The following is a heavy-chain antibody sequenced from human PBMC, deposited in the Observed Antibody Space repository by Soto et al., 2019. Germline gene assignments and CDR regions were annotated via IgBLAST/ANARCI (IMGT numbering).Heavy chain of an antibody. CDR2: SIPIFGTA. D-gene: IGHD4-17*01. J-gene: IGHJ3*01. Sequence: QVQLVQSGAEVKKPGSSVKVSCKASGGTFSSYAIRWVRQAPGQGLEWMGGSIPIFGTANYAQKVKGRFTITADESTSTAYMELSSLRSEGAAVYYCVISYGDVTATRDWGQGTMVTVSS. V-gene: IGHV1-69*01. CDR1: GGTFSSYA. CDR3: VISYGDVTATRD.